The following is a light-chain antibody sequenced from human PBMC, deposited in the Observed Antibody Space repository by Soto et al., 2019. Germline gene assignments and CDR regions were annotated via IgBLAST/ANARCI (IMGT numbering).Light chain of an antibody. CDR3: LSYDSLGGSRL. CDR2: GNT. V-gene: IGLV1-40*01. Sequence: QSVLTEPPSVSGATEQRVTISCTGSSSNIGAGYDVHWYQQLPGTAPKLLIYGNTNRPSGVPDRFSGSKSGTSASLAITGLQAEDEADYYCLSYDSLGGSRLFGSGTKLTVL. J-gene: IGLJ1*01. CDR1: SSNIGAGYD.